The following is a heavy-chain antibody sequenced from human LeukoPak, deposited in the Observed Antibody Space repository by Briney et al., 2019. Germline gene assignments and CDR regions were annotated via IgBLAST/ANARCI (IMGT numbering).Heavy chain of an antibody. J-gene: IGHJ4*02. CDR2: INPNSGGT. V-gene: IGHV1-2*02. Sequence: ASVKVSCKASGYTFTGYYMHWVRQAPGQGLEWMGWINPNSGGTSYAQKFQGRVTMTRDTSISTVYMELSRLRSDDTAVYYCARPGGGLDYWGQGTLVTVST. D-gene: IGHD3-10*01. CDR3: ARPGGGLDY. CDR1: GYTFTGYY.